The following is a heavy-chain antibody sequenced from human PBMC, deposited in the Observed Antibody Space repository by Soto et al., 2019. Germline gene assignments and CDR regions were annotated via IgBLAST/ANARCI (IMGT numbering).Heavy chain of an antibody. Sequence: QVQLVESGGGVVQPGRSLRLSCAASRFTFSNYGMHRVRQTPGKGLEWVAVISYDGSNKYYADSVKGRFTISRDNSKNTLYLQMNSLRAEDTAVYYCVKGGYHYFDYWGQGTLVTVSS. CDR3: VKGGYHYFDY. J-gene: IGHJ4*02. D-gene: IGHD5-12*01. V-gene: IGHV3-30*18. CDR1: RFTFSNYG. CDR2: ISYDGSNK.